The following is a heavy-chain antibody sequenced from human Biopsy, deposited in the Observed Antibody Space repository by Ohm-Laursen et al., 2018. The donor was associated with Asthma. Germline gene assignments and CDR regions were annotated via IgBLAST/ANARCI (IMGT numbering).Heavy chain of an antibody. CDR3: ASEFRKDYVRYSFQF. V-gene: IGHV1-24*01. J-gene: IGHJ4*02. Sequence: AASVKVSCKISGYTLTGLSMHWVRQAPGQGLEWMGGHDHEEGGTVNARRFQGRVTMTEDTSTDTAYMELSSLSSDDTAVYYCASEFRKDYVRYSFQFWGQGTLVTVSS. CDR1: GYTLTGLS. CDR2: HDHEEGGT. D-gene: IGHD5-18*01.